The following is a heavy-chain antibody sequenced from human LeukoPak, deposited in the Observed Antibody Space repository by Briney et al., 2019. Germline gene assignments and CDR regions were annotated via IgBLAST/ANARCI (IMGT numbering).Heavy chain of an antibody. V-gene: IGHV3-30*03. CDR2: ISYDGTDK. CDR1: GFTFSNYG. Sequence: PGRSLRLSCAASGFTFSNYGMHWVRQAPGKGLEWVAVISYDGTDKYYADSVKGRFTISRDNSKNTLYLQMNSLRAEDTAVYYCAAPETGYDFWSGYPDYWGQGTLVTVSS. J-gene: IGHJ4*02. D-gene: IGHD3-3*01. CDR3: AAPETGYDFWSGYPDY.